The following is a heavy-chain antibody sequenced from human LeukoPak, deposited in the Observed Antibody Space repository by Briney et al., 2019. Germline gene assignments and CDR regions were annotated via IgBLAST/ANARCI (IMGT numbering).Heavy chain of an antibody. J-gene: IGHJ4*02. CDR2: ISSDGSNT. V-gene: IGHV3-74*01. Sequence: PGGPLRLSCAVSGFTFSCYHMHWVRPTPGKGLVWVSRISSDGSNTNHADSVKGRFTISRDNAKNTLYLQMNSLRAEDTAVYYCIRVPYWGQGALVTVSS. CDR1: GFTFSCYH. CDR3: IRVPY.